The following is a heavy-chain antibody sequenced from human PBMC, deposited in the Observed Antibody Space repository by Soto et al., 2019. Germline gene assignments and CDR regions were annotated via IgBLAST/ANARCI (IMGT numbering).Heavy chain of an antibody. D-gene: IGHD2-15*01. Sequence: ASVKVSCKASGGTFSSYAMSWVRQAPGQGLEWMGGIIPIFGTANYAQKFQGRVTITADESTSTAYMELSSLRSEDTAVYYCAREYGGTVAEYFQHWGQGTLVTVSS. V-gene: IGHV1-69*13. CDR1: GGTFSSYA. CDR3: AREYGGTVAEYFQH. CDR2: IIPIFGTA. J-gene: IGHJ1*01.